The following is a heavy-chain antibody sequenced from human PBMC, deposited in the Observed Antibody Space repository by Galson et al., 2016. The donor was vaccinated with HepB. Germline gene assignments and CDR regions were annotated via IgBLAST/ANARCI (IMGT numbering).Heavy chain of an antibody. CDR2: IKQDGSEK. D-gene: IGHD4-17*01. CDR1: GFTFSSHW. V-gene: IGHV3-7*01. J-gene: IGHJ3*02. Sequence: SLRLSCAASGFTFSSHWMSWVRQAPGKGLEWVANIKQDGSEKYYVDSVKGRFSISRDNGKDSLYLQMNSLRAEDTALYYCARFDYGDYNDAFDIWGQGTMDTVSS. CDR3: ARFDYGDYNDAFDI.